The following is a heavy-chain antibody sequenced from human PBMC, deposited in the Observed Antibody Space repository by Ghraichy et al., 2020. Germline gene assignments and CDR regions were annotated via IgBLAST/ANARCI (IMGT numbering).Heavy chain of an antibody. CDR2: IYYSGST. CDR3: ARGGGYGGNSWDY. J-gene: IGHJ4*02. Sequence: SETLSLTCTVSGGSISSGGYYWSWIRQHPGKGLEWIGYIYYSGSTYYNPSLKSRVTISVDTSKNQFSLKLSSVTAADTAVYYCARGGGYGGNSWDYWGQGTLVTVSS. V-gene: IGHV4-31*03. D-gene: IGHD4-23*01. CDR1: GGSISSGGYY.